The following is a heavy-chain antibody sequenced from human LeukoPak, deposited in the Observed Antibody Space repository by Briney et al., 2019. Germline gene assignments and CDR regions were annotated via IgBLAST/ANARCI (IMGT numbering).Heavy chain of an antibody. CDR3: ARAAYCGGDCYYYFDY. CDR2: IYYSGST. CDR1: GGSISSGDYY. V-gene: IGHV4-30-4*01. J-gene: IGHJ4*02. Sequence: SQTLSLTCTVSGGSISSGDYYWSWIRQPPGKGLEWIGYIYYSGSTYYNPSLKGRVTMSVDTSKNQFSLKLSSVTAADTAVYFCARAAYCGGDCYYYFDYWGQGTLVTASS. D-gene: IGHD2-21*02.